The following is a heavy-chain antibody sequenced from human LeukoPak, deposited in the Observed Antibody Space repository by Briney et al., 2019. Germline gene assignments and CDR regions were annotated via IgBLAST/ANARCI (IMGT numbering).Heavy chain of an antibody. V-gene: IGHV5-51*01. CDR3: ARRGPRDCIDN. Sequence: GESLRISCKVSGYSFTTYWITWVRQMPGKGLEWMGIIYPGDSDSRYSPSFQGQVTISADKSISTAYLQWSSLKASDTAMYYCARRGPRDCIDNWGQGTLVTVSS. J-gene: IGHJ4*02. D-gene: IGHD2-21*02. CDR1: GYSFTTYW. CDR2: IYPGDSDS.